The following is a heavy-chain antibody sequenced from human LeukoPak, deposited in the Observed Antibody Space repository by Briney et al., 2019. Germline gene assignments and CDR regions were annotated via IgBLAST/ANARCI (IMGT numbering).Heavy chain of an antibody. J-gene: IGHJ4*02. CDR1: GASISSGSSY. CDR3: ARVKMATINIDY. V-gene: IGHV4-61*01. Sequence: SETLSLTRTVSGASISSGSSYWSWIRQPPGKGLEWIGYIYYSGSTNYNPSLKSRVTISVDTSKNQFSLKLSSVIAADTAVYYCARVKMATINIDYWGQGTLVTVSS. D-gene: IGHD5-24*01. CDR2: IYYSGST.